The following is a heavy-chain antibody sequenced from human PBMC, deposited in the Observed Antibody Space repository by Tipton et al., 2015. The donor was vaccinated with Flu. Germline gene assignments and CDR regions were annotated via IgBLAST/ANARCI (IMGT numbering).Heavy chain of an antibody. CDR1: GGSFSGYY. CDR2: INHSGST. V-gene: IGHV4-34*01. D-gene: IGHD2-8*02. CDR3: ARALGVYAINTPNWFDP. J-gene: IGHJ5*02. Sequence: GLVKPSETLSLTCAVYGGSFSGYYWSWIRQPPGKGLDWIGEINHSGSTNYNPSLKSRVTISVDTSKNQFSLKLSSVTAADTAVYYCARALGVYAINTPNWFDPWGQGTLVTVSS.